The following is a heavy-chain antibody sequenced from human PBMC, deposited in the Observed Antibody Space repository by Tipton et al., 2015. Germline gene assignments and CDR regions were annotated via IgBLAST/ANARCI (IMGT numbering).Heavy chain of an antibody. D-gene: IGHD1-26*01. V-gene: IGHV3-23*01. CDR3: AREGDGSYVN. J-gene: IGHJ4*02. CDR1: GFTFSRYR. Sequence: SLRLSCAASGFTFSRYRMTWVRQAPGKGLEWVSIISASGVDTDYADSVKGRFTISRDNSKDTVYLQMNSLRVDDSAVYYCAREGDGSYVNWGQGTLVTVSS. CDR2: ISASGVDT.